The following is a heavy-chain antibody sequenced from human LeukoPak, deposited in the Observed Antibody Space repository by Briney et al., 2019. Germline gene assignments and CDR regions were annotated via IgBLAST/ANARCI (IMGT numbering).Heavy chain of an antibody. J-gene: IGHJ4*02. CDR2: ISGNGGST. CDR1: GFTFSSYA. V-gene: IGHV3-23*01. D-gene: IGHD3-22*01. CDR3: AKDTYDSSGYYLLIDY. Sequence: GGSLRLSCAASGFTFSSYAMSWVRQAPGKGLEWVSAISGNGGSTYYADSVKGRFTISRDNSKNTLYLQMNSLRAEDTAVYYCAKDTYDSSGYYLLIDYWGQGTLVTVSS.